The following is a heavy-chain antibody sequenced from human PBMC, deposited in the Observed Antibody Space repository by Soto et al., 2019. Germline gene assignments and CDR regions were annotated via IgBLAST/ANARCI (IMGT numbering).Heavy chain of an antibody. CDR3: VRQGFGALHGLADV. CDR2: IHPGWGA. Sequence: ETLSLTCTISGGSISAYYWGWIRQPPGKGLEWIGYIHPGWGANYNPSLKSRVTISLDTSKTQISLELSSMTAADAALYYCVRQGFGALHGLADVWGQGTTVTVSS. V-gene: IGHV4-59*08. CDR1: GGSISAYY. D-gene: IGHD3-10*01. J-gene: IGHJ6*02.